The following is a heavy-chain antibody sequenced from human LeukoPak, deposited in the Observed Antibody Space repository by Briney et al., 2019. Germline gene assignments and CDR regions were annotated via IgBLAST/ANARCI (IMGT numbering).Heavy chain of an antibody. CDR2: ISSSGSTI. CDR3: ARDAGAYYYYYYMDV. Sequence: GGSLRLSCAASGFTFSSYEMNWVRQALGKGLEWVSYISSSGSTIYYADSVKGRFTISRDNAKNSLYLQMNSLRAEDTAVYYCARDAGAYYYYYYMDVWGKGTTVTVSS. D-gene: IGHD3-10*01. V-gene: IGHV3-48*03. J-gene: IGHJ6*03. CDR1: GFTFSSYE.